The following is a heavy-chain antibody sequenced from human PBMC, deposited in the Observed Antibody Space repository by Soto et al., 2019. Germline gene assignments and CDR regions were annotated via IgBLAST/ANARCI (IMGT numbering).Heavy chain of an antibody. D-gene: IGHD5-12*01. CDR3: ARERRDGYTHYFDY. V-gene: IGHV4-59*01. CDR2: IYYSGST. Sequence: QVQLQESGPGLVKPSETLSLMCTVSGGSISSYYWSWIRQPPGKGLEWIGYIYYSGSTNYNPSLTRRVPVSVDSSKTQLSLTLSSVTAADTAVYYCARERRDGYTHYFDYWGQGTLVTVSS. CDR1: GGSISSYY. J-gene: IGHJ4*02.